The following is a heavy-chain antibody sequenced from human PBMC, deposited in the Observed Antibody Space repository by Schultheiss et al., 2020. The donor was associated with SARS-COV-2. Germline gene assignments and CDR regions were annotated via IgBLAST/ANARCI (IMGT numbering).Heavy chain of an antibody. Sequence: SQTLSLTCAVYGGSFSGYYWSWIRQPPGKGLEWIGEINHSGSTNYNPSLKSRVTISVDTSKNQFSLKLSSVTAADTAVYYCARSVYYYGSGSYYHLPDYRGQGTLVTVSS. CDR2: INHSGST. CDR3: ARSVYYYGSGSYYHLPDY. CDR1: GGSFSGYY. J-gene: IGHJ4*02. D-gene: IGHD3-10*01. V-gene: IGHV4-34*01.